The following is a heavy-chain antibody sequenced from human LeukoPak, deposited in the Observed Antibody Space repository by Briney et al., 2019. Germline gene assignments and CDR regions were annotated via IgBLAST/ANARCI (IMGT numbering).Heavy chain of an antibody. CDR2: INPNSGGT. CDR1: GYTLPGYY. J-gene: IGHJ4*02. V-gene: IGHV1-2*02. Sequence: ASVKVSCKGSGYTLPGYYMHRVRQGPGPGLEWKGWINPNSGGTNYAQKFQGRVTMTRDTSISTAYMELSRLKSDDTAVYYCARVRPYSSGWNFDYWGQGTLLTVSS. CDR3: ARVRPYSSGWNFDY. D-gene: IGHD6-19*01.